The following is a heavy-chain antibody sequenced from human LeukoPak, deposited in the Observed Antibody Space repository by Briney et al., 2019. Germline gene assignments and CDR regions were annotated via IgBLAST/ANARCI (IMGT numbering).Heavy chain of an antibody. D-gene: IGHD5-18*01. CDR1: GSSISSGSY. CDR3: AMKRAYTFWFGD. Sequence: SETLSLTCDVSGSSISSGSYWGWIRQPPGKGLEWIGSIYHSGSTYYKSSLKSRVTISVDTSNNQCSLNLRSVTAADTAVYYCAMKRAYTFWFGDWGQGTLVTVSS. CDR2: IYHSGST. J-gene: IGHJ4*02. V-gene: IGHV4-38-2*01.